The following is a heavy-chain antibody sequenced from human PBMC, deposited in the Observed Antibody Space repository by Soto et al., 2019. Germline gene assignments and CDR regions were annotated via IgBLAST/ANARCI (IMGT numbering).Heavy chain of an antibody. Sequence: LRLSCAASGFTFSSYSMNWVRQAPGKGLEWVSYISSSSSTIYYADSVKGRFTISRDNAKNSLYLQMNSLRDEDTAVYYCARSLPRSYYYDSSGYEAYDYWGQGTLVTVSS. D-gene: IGHD3-22*01. J-gene: IGHJ4*02. CDR3: ARSLPRSYYYDSSGYEAYDY. CDR2: ISSSSSTI. V-gene: IGHV3-48*02. CDR1: GFTFSSYS.